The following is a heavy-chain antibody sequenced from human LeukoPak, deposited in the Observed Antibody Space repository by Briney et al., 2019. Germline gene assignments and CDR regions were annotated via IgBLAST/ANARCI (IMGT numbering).Heavy chain of an antibody. Sequence: SETLSLTCAVSGYSISSGYYWGWIRQPPGKGLEWIGSIYHSGSTYYNPSLKSRVTISVDPSKNQFSLKLSSVTAADTAVYYCARRSLGYQLLNRDWYFDLWGRGTLVTVSS. V-gene: IGHV4-38-2*01. CDR1: GYSISSGYY. J-gene: IGHJ2*01. CDR2: IYHSGST. CDR3: ARRSLGYQLLNRDWYFDL. D-gene: IGHD2-2*01.